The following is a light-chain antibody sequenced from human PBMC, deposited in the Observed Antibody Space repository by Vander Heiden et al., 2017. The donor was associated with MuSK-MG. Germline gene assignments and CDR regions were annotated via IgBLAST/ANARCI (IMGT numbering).Light chain of an antibody. V-gene: IGLV1-44*01. CDR3: AAWDDSLNGPV. CDR1: NSNIGVNT. J-gene: IGLJ2*01. CDR2: TNN. Sequence: SVLTQPSSASGTPAQSATISCSGSNSNIGVNTVNWYQQHPGTAPKLHIYTNNQRPSGVRDRFSGSKSGTSASLAISELQSEDEADYYCAAWDDSLNGPVFGGGAKLTVL.